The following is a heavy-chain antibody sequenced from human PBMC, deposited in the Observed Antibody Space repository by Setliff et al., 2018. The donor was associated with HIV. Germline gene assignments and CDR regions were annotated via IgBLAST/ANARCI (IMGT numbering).Heavy chain of an antibody. V-gene: IGHV4-38-2*01. J-gene: IGHJ4*02. CDR1: GYSISSGYY. D-gene: IGHD2-2*01. Sequence: KPSETLSLTCAVSGYSISSGYYWGWIRQPPGKGLEWIGSIYHSGSTYDSPSLKSRVTMSVDTSKNQFSLKVKSVTAADTAVYYCARQKKSSSWSPNDYWGQGTLVTVSS. CDR2: IYHSGST. CDR3: ARQKKSSSWSPNDY.